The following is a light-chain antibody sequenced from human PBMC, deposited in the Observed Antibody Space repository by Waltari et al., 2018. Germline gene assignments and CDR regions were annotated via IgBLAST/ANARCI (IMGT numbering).Light chain of an antibody. CDR1: SSNIGSNL. Sequence: QTVLTQPPSASGTPGQRVTISCSGSSSNIGSNLVNWYQQLPGTAPKLLVYRNNRRPSGFPDRFSGSKSGTSASLAISGLQSEDEADYYCAAWDDSLGGKVFGGGTKLTVL. CDR2: RNN. V-gene: IGLV1-44*01. CDR3: AAWDDSLGGKV. J-gene: IGLJ3*02.